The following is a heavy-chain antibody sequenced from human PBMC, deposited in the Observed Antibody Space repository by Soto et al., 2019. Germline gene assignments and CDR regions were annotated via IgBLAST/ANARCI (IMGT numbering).Heavy chain of an antibody. D-gene: IGHD3-16*02. CDR1: GDSVSSYS. V-gene: IGHV4-59*02. CDR2: ISDSGST. CDR3: AKMADYLWGSHRLTGYFDS. Sequence: SETLSLTCTVSGDSVSSYSWSWIRQPPGKGLEWIAYISDSGSTNYNLSLKSRVTISVDTSKNQFSLRLSPVTAADTAVYYCAKMADYLWGSHRLTGYFDSWGQGTLVTVS. J-gene: IGHJ4*02.